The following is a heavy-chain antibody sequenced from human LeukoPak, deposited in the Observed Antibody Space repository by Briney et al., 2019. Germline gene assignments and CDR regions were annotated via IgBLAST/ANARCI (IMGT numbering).Heavy chain of an antibody. CDR1: GASITISDYY. J-gene: IGHJ4*02. Sequence: SETLSLTCTVSGASITISDYYWGWIRLPPGKGLEWIGTISHTGTTYYNPSLQSRVIISVDKSKNQFSLKLSSVTAADPAVYYCATREHHLLRTPGDYWGQGTLVTVSS. D-gene: IGHD1-26*01. CDR2: ISHTGTT. V-gene: IGHV4-39*01. CDR3: ATREHHLLRTPGDY.